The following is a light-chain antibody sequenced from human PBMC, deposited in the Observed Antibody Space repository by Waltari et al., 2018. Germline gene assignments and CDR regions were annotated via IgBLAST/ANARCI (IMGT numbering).Light chain of an antibody. J-gene: IGKJ2*01. Sequence: ENVLTQSPGPLSLPPGERGTLSCRASQNVSNNYLAWYQQKPGQAPRLLIYGASTRISGIPDRFSGSGSGTDFTLSINRLEHEDSAVYYCQQYGSSPYTFGQGTKLEIK. V-gene: IGKV3-20*01. CDR1: QNVSNNY. CDR2: GAS. CDR3: QQYGSSPYT.